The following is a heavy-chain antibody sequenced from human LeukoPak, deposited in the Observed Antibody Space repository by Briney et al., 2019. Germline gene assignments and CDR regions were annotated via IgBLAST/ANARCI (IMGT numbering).Heavy chain of an antibody. CDR2: INPSGGST. Sequence: ASVKVSCKASGYTFTSYYMHWVRQAPGQGLEWMGIINPSGGSTSYAQKFPGRVTMTRDTSTSTVYMELSSLRSEDTAVYYCARDQSGVITLYYFDYWGQGTLVTVSS. D-gene: IGHD3-22*01. V-gene: IGHV1-46*01. CDR1: GYTFTSYY. CDR3: ARDQSGVITLYYFDY. J-gene: IGHJ4*02.